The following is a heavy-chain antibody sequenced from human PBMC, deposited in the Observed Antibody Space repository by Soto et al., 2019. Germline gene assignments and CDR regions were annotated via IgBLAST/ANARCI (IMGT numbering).Heavy chain of an antibody. CDR2: ISGSGGST. J-gene: IGHJ6*02. V-gene: IGHV3-23*01. CDR1: GFTFSSYA. CDR3: AKVRGSWYSGPYYSGMDV. Sequence: GGSLRLSCAASGFTFSSYAMSWVRQAPGKGLEWVSAISGSGGSTYYADSVKGRFTISRDNSKNTLYLQMNSLRAEDTAVYYCAKVRGSWYSGPYYSGMDVWGQGTSVLVSS. D-gene: IGHD6-13*01.